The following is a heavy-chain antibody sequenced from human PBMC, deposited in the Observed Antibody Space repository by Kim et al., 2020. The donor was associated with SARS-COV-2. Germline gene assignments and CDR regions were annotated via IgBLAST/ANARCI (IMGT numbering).Heavy chain of an antibody. CDR1: GFTFSNYA. D-gene: IGHD3-3*01. CDR3: AKDVHFDFWSGYYWDY. CDR2: IGGGGGST. V-gene: IGHV3-23*01. Sequence: GGSLRLSCAASGFTFSNYAMSWVRQAPGKGLEWVSVIGGGGGSTYYADSVKGRFTISRDNSKNTLYLQMNSLRAEDTAVYYCAKDVHFDFWSGYYWDYWGQGTLVTVSA. J-gene: IGHJ4*02.